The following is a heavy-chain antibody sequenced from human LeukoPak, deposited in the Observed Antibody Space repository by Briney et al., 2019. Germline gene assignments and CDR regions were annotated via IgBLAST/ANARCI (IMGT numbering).Heavy chain of an antibody. CDR3: ARQWDIVATWGRWFDP. CDR1: GGSISSGGYY. CDR2: IYYSGST. D-gene: IGHD5-12*01. Sequence: SETLSLTCTVSGGSISSGGYYWSWIRQHPGKGLEWIGYIYYSGSTYYNPSLKSRVTISVDTSKNQFSLKLTSVTAADTAIYYCARQWDIVATWGRWFDPWGQGILVTVSS. J-gene: IGHJ5*02. V-gene: IGHV4-31*03.